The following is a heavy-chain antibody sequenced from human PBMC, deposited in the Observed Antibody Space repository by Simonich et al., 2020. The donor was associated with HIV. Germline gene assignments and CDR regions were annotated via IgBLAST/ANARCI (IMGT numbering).Heavy chain of an antibody. CDR3: ARPSFYSSSSPYYYYGMDV. CDR1: GYTFTSYG. V-gene: IGHV1-18*01. CDR2: ISAYNGNT. J-gene: IGHJ6*02. Sequence: QVQLVQSGAEVKKPGASVKVSCKASGYTFTSYGISWVRQAPGQGLEWMGWISAYNGNTNYAQKLQGRVTMTTDTSTSTAYMELRSLRSDDTAVYYCARPSFYSSSSPYYYYGMDVWGQGTTVTVSS. D-gene: IGHD6-6*01.